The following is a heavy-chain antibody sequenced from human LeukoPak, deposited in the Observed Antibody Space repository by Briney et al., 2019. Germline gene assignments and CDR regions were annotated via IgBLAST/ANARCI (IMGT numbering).Heavy chain of an antibody. D-gene: IGHD2-15*01. CDR3: ARQVDCSGGSCYEDY. Sequence: GESLKISCKGSGYSFTSYWIGWVRQMPGKGLEWMGIMYPGDSDTGYSPSFQGQVTISADKSISTAYLQWSSLKASDTAMYYCARQVDCSGGSCYEDYWGQGTLVTVSS. CDR2: MYPGDSDT. J-gene: IGHJ4*02. CDR1: GYSFTSYW. V-gene: IGHV5-51*01.